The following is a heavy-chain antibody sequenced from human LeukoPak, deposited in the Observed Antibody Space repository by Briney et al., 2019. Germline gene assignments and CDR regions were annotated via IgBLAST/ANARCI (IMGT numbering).Heavy chain of an antibody. CDR3: SRDRRTWFDP. J-gene: IGHJ5*02. Sequence: GGSLRLSCAASGFTLSSYWMHWVRHVPGKGLVWVSRITSDGSDTIYADSVKGRFTISRDNAKNALYLQMNSLRAEDTALYYCSRDRRTWFDPWGQGTLVTVSS. CDR1: GFTLSSYW. CDR2: ITSDGSDT. V-gene: IGHV3-74*01.